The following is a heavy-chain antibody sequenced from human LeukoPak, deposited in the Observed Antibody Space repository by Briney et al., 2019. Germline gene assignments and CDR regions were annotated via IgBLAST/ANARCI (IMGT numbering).Heavy chain of an antibody. CDR2: IYHSGTT. Sequence: PSETLSLTCTVSGYSISSGNYWGWIRQSPGKGLEWIGNIYHSGTTYYNPPLKSRVTISVDTSKNQSSLKLRSVPAADTAVYYCARGYGGHVDYWGQGTLVTVSS. J-gene: IGHJ4*02. D-gene: IGHD4-23*01. V-gene: IGHV4-38-2*02. CDR3: ARGYGGHVDY. CDR1: GYSISSGNY.